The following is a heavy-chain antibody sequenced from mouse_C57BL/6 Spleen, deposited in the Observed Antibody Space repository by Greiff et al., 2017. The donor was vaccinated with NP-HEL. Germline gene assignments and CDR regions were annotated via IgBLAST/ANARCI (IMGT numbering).Heavy chain of an antibody. CDR3: ASDDYGWYFDV. Sequence: EVQLVESGPGLVKPSQSLSLTCSVTGYSITSGYYWNWIRQFPGNKLEWMGYISYDGSNNYNPSPKNRISITRDTSKNQFFLKLDSVTTEDTTTFYCASDDYGWYFDVWGTGTTVTVSS. J-gene: IGHJ1*03. D-gene: IGHD2-4*01. V-gene: IGHV3-6*01. CDR2: ISYDGSN. CDR1: GYSITSGYY.